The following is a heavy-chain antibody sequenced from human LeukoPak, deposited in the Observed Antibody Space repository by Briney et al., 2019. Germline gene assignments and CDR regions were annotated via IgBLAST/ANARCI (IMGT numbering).Heavy chain of an antibody. CDR2: ISTASNFM. CDR3: ARGLQYNDAFDI. J-gene: IGHJ3*02. CDR1: GFTFSSYA. D-gene: IGHD1-1*01. V-gene: IGHV3-21*01. Sequence: PGGSLRLSCAASGFTFSSYAMSWVRQAPGKGLEWVSSISTASNFMYYADSVKGRFTISRDNAKNSLYLQMNRLRAEDTAVYYCARGLQYNDAFDIWGQGTLVTVSS.